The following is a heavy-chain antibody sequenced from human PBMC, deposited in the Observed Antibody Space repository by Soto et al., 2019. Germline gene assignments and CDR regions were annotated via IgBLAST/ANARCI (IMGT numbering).Heavy chain of an antibody. CDR3: AKELPGWVPSPTSSRY. D-gene: IGHD1-1*01. J-gene: IGHJ4*02. Sequence: QEQLVESGGGVVQPGRSLRLSCVTSGFTFNNYGMHWVRQAPGKGLEWVALISIDGSNKYYGDSVKGRFTISRDNSKKTLYLQMNSLRGEDTAVYYCAKELPGWVPSPTSSRYWGQGTLVTVSS. CDR1: GFTFNNYG. V-gene: IGHV3-30*18. CDR2: ISIDGSNK.